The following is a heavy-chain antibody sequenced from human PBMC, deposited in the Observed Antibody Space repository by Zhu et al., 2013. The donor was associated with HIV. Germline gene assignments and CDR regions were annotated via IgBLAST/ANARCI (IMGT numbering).Heavy chain of an antibody. V-gene: IGHV1-69*09. CDR1: GGTFSSYT. J-gene: IGHJ3*02. D-gene: IGHD3-22*01. CDR2: IIPILGIA. CDR3: ARDAPAGYYDSSGYDIDAFDI. Sequence: QVQLVQSGAEVKKPGSSVKVSCKASGGTFSSYTISWVRQAPGQGLEWMGRIIPILGIANYAQKFQGRVTITADKSTSTAYMELSSLRSEDTAVYYCARDAPAGYYDSSGYDIDAFDIWGQGTMVTVSS.